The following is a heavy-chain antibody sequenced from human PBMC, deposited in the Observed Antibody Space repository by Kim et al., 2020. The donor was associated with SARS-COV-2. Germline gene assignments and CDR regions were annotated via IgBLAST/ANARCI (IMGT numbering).Heavy chain of an antibody. V-gene: IGHV4-39*01. D-gene: IGHD3-22*01. CDR1: GGSISSSSYY. J-gene: IGHJ3*02. CDR3: ARPRDSSGPDAFDI. Sequence: SETLSLTCTVSGGSISSSSYYWGWIRQPPGKGLEWIGSIYYSGSTYYNPSLKSRVTISVDTSKNQFSLKLSSVTAADTAVYYCARPRDSSGPDAFDIWGQGTMVTVSS. CDR2: IYYSGST.